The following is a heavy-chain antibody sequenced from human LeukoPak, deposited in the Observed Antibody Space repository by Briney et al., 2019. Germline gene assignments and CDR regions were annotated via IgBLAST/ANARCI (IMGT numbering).Heavy chain of an antibody. CDR1: GFTFSNYA. D-gene: IGHD1-26*01. V-gene: IGHV3-23*01. Sequence: PGGSLRLSCAASGFTFSNYAMSWVRQAPGKGLEWVSAISGSGGSTYYGDSVKGRFTISRDNSKNTPYLQMNSLRAEDTAVYYCAKDRRVGATKGLGAFDKWGQGTMVIVSS. CDR2: ISGSGGST. CDR3: AKDRRVGATKGLGAFDK. J-gene: IGHJ3*02.